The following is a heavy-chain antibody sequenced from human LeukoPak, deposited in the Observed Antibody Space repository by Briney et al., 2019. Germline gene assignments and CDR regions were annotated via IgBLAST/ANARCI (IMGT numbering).Heavy chain of an antibody. D-gene: IGHD6-19*01. Sequence: GGSLRLSCAASGFTFSSYAMSWVRQAPGKGLEWVSAISGSGGSTYYADSVKGRFTISRDNSKNTLYLQMNSLRAEDTAVYYCATHRIAVVGRGGAFDIWGQGTMVTVSS. CDR3: ATHRIAVVGRGGAFDI. CDR2: ISGSGGST. J-gene: IGHJ3*02. CDR1: GFTFSSYA. V-gene: IGHV3-23*01.